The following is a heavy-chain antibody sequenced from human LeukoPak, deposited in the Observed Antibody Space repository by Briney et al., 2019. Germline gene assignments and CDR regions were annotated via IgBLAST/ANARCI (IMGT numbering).Heavy chain of an antibody. J-gene: IGHJ4*02. V-gene: IGHV3-53*01. Sequence: PGGSLRLSYAASGFTVSSNYMSWVRQAPGKGLEWVSVIYSGGSTYYADSVKGRFTISRDNSKNTLYLQMNSLRAEDTAVYYCARDFPGYYYGSGSSRGDYWGQGTLVTVSS. D-gene: IGHD3-10*01. CDR1: GFTVSSNY. CDR3: ARDFPGYYYGSGSSRGDY. CDR2: IYSGGST.